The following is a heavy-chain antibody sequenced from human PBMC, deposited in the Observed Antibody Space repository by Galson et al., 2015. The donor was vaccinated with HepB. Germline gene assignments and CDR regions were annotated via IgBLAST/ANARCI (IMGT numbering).Heavy chain of an antibody. J-gene: IGHJ4*02. Sequence: SLRLSCAASGFTFSSYSMNWVRQAPGKGLEWVSYISSSSSTIYYADSAKGRFTISRDNAKNSLYLQMNSLRAEDTAVYYCASGVVVAAIPYYFDYWGQGTLVTVSS. V-gene: IGHV3-48*01. CDR2: ISSSSSTI. CDR1: GFTFSSYS. CDR3: ASGVVVAAIPYYFDY. D-gene: IGHD2-15*01.